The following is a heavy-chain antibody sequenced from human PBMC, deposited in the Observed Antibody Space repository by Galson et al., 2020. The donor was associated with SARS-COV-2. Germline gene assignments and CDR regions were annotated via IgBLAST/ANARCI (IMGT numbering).Heavy chain of an antibody. Sequence: GGSLRLSCAASGFTFDDYAMHWVRQAPGKGQEWVSGISWNSGSIGYADSVKGRFTISRDNAKNSLYLQMNSLRAEDTALYYCAKAPSPSDAFDIWGQGTMVTVSS. CDR3: AKAPSPSDAFDI. CDR2: ISWNSGSI. J-gene: IGHJ3*02. CDR1: GFTFDDYA. V-gene: IGHV3-9*01.